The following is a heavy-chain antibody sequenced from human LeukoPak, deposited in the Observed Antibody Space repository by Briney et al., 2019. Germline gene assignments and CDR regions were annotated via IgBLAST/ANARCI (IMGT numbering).Heavy chain of an antibody. CDR3: ARGVRGVTIDY. J-gene: IGHJ4*02. CDR1: GGSISSYY. Sequence: SETLSLTCTVSGGSISSYYWSWIRQPPGKGLEWIGYIYYSGSTNYNPSLKSRVTISVDTSKNQFSLKLSSVTAADTAVYYCARGVRGVTIDYWGQGTLVTVSS. D-gene: IGHD3-10*01. CDR2: IYYSGST. V-gene: IGHV4-59*01.